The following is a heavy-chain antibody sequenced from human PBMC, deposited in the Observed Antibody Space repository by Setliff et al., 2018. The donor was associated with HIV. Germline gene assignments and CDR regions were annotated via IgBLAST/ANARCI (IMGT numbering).Heavy chain of an antibody. V-gene: IGHV4-61*09. D-gene: IGHD6-19*01. CDR2: IHTSGNA. CDR3: ARSLLPSITVAGTIGY. J-gene: IGHJ4*02. Sequence: SETLSLTCTVSGGSISSGTYFWSWIRQPAGKGLEWIGHIHTSGNANYNPSLNSRVTISVDTSKNHFSLKLSSVTAADTAVYYCARSLLPSITVAGTIGYWGQGSLVTVS. CDR1: GGSISSGTYF.